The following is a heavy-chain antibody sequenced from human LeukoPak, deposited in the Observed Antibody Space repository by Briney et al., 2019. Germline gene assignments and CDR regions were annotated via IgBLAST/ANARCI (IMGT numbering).Heavy chain of an antibody. Sequence: SETLSLTCTVSRYSISSSYYWGWIRQPPGKGLEWIGNINHSGSTYFNPSLKSRVTISVDTSKNQFSLKLSSVTAADTAVYYCAREGYYNKAPDYWGQGTLVTVSS. J-gene: IGHJ4*02. CDR1: RYSISSSYY. CDR2: INHSGST. D-gene: IGHD3-22*01. CDR3: AREGYYNKAPDY. V-gene: IGHV4-38-2*02.